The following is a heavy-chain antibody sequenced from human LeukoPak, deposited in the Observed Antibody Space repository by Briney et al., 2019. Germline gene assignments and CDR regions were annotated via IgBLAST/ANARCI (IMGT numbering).Heavy chain of an antibody. D-gene: IGHD5-18*01. V-gene: IGHV3-11*01. J-gene: IGHJ4*02. CDR2: ISSGSGTI. Sequence: PGGSLRLSCAASGFTFSDHYMSWIRQAPGKGLEWVSYISSGSGTIYYADSVKGRFTVSRDNAKNSLYLQMNSLRAEDTAVYYCARDLGYSSGSDYWGQGTLVTVSS. CDR3: ARDLGYSSGSDY. CDR1: GFTFSDHY.